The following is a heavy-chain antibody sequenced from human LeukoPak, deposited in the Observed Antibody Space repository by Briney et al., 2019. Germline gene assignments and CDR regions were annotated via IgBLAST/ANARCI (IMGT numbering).Heavy chain of an antibody. V-gene: IGHV3-11*06. D-gene: IGHD2-21*02. CDR2: ISSSSSYT. CDR1: GFTFSDYY. CDR3: ARSRPRGRGFPVGTDY. Sequence: PGGSLRLSCAASGFTFSDYYMSWIRQAPGKGLEWVSYISSSSSYTNYADSVKGRFTISRDNAKNSLYLQMNSLRAEDTAVYYCARSRPRGRGFPVGTDYWGQGTLVTVSS. J-gene: IGHJ4*02.